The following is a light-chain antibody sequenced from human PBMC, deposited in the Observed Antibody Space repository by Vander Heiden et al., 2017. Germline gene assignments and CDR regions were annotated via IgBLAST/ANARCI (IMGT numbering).Light chain of an antibody. CDR3: CSFTGTNNYV. CDR1: SSDVGGYKY. J-gene: IGLJ1*01. Sequence: QSALTQPRSVSGSPGPSVTISCTGTSSDVGGYKYVSWYQQHPGKAPKLMIYDVTKRPSGVPDRFSGSKSGNTASLTISGLQAADEADYFCCSFTGTNNYVFGSGTKVTVL. CDR2: DVT. V-gene: IGLV2-11*01.